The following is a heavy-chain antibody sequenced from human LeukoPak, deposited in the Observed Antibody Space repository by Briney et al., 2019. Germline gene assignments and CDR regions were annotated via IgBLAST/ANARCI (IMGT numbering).Heavy chain of an antibody. CDR3: AREYSSSWYNFDY. D-gene: IGHD6-13*01. V-gene: IGHV1-18*01. CDR1: AYTFTSYA. Sequence: ASVKVSCKASAYTFTSYAISWMRQAPGQGLEWMGWISVYNGNTNYAQKLQGRVTMTTHTSTSTAYMELRSLRSDDTAVYYCAREYSSSWYNFDYWGQGTLVAVSS. J-gene: IGHJ4*02. CDR2: ISVYNGNT.